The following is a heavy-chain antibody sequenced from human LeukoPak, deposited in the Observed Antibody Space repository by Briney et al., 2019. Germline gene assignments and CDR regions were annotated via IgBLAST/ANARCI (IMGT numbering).Heavy chain of an antibody. CDR3: ARRPTTNFDF. CDR1: GYKFSNYW. Sequence: GVSLQISCHASGYKFSNYWITWARPVPGKGLEWMGTIYPDDSDARYSPSFQGQVTLSVDKSVTTAYLQWSSPKASDTAIYYCARRPTTNFDFWGQGTLVTVSS. J-gene: IGHJ4*02. CDR2: IYPDDSDA. D-gene: IGHD1-26*01. V-gene: IGHV5-51*01.